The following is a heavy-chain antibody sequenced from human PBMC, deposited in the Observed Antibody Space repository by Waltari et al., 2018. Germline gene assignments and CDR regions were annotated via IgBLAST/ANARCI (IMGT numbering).Heavy chain of an antibody. Sequence: QVQLVQSGAEVKKPGASVKVSCTASGYTFTGYYMHWVRQAPGQGLEWMGWINPNIGGKNYDQKFQGWVTMPRDKSISTAYMELSRLRSDDTAVYYCARRYSPEDYYDNTPPKAWSGYFDYWGQGTLVTVSS. J-gene: IGHJ4*02. CDR3: ARRYSPEDYYDNTPPKAWSGYFDY. CDR2: INPNIGGK. D-gene: IGHD3-22*01. CDR1: GYTFTGYY. V-gene: IGHV1-2*04.